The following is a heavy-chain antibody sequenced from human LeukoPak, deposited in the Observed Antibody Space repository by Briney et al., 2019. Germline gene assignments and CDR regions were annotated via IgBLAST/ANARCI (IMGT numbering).Heavy chain of an antibody. D-gene: IGHD5-18*01. V-gene: IGHV4-34*01. CDR2: INHGGST. J-gene: IGHJ4*02. Sequence: PSETLSLTCAVSGGSFSGHYWNWIRQPPGKGLEWIGEINHGGSTNYNPSLKSRVTISVDTSQKQFSLKLSSVTAADTAVYYCARGRYSYGKYFDYWGQGTLVTVSS. CDR1: GGSFSGHY. CDR3: ARGRYSYGKYFDY.